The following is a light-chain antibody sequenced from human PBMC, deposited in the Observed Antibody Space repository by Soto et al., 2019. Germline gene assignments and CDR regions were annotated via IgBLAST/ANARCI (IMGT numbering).Light chain of an antibody. Sequence: DIQMTQSPSTLFASVGDRVTITCRASQSISYWLAWYQQKPGKAPKLLIYDASTLESGVSSRFSGSGSGTEFTLTISSLQPDDIATYYCQHYYSYSGTFGQGTKVDIK. CDR3: QHYYSYSGT. J-gene: IGKJ1*01. CDR1: QSISYW. V-gene: IGKV1-5*01. CDR2: DAS.